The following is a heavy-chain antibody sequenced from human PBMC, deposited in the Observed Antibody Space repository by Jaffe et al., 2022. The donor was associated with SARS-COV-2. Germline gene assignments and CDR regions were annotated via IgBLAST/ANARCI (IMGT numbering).Heavy chain of an antibody. CDR1: GFTFSSYA. D-gene: IGHD1-26*01. V-gene: IGHV3-30-3*01. Sequence: QVQLVESGGGVVQPGRSLRLSCAASGFTFSSYAMHWVRQAPGKGLEWVAVISYDGSNKYYADSVKGRFTISRDNSKNTLYLQMNSLRAEDTAVYYCARARVSGWYVGATTRSWMDVWGQGTTVTVSS. CDR2: ISYDGSNK. CDR3: ARARVSGWYVGATTRSWMDV. J-gene: IGHJ6*02.